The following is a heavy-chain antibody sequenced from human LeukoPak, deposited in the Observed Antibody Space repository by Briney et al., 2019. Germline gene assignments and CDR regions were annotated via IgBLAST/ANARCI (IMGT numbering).Heavy chain of an antibody. CDR1: GFTFSDYY. J-gene: IGHJ5*02. D-gene: IGHD2-15*01. Sequence: PGGSLRLSCAASGFTFSDYYMSWIRQAPGKGLEWVSYISSSGSTIYYADSVKGRFTISRDNAKNSLYLQMNSLRAEDTAVYFCARERSYCSGATCSLDLWGQGTLVTVSS. V-gene: IGHV3-11*04. CDR3: ARERSYCSGATCSLDL. CDR2: ISSSGSTI.